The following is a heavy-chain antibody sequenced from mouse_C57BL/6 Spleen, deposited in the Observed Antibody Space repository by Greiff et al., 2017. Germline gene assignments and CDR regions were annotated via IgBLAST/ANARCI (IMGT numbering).Heavy chain of an antibody. V-gene: IGHV1-72*01. CDR2: IDPNSGGT. J-gene: IGHJ4*01. CDR1: GYTFTSYW. Sequence: QVQLKQPGAELVKPGASVKMSCKASGYTFTSYWMHWVKQRPGRGLEWIGRIDPNSGGTKYNEKFKSKATLTVDQPSSTAYMQLSSLTSEDSAVYYWARYDYGSTSYAMDYWGQGTSVTVSS. CDR3: ARYDYGSTSYAMDY. D-gene: IGHD1-1*01.